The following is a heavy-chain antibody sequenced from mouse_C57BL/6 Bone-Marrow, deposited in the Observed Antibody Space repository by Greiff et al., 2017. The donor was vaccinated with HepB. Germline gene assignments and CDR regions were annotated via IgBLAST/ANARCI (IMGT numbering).Heavy chain of an antibody. Sequence: QVQLQQPGAELVKPGASVKLSCKASGYTFTSYWMHWVKQRPGQGLEWIGMIHPNSGSTNYNEKFKSKATLTVDKSSSTAYMQLSSLTSEDSAVYYCARGGLYYEYDGRFAYWGQGTRVTVSA. J-gene: IGHJ3*01. CDR1: GYTFTSYW. CDR3: ARGGLYYEYDGRFAY. V-gene: IGHV1-64*01. D-gene: IGHD2-4*01. CDR2: IHPNSGST.